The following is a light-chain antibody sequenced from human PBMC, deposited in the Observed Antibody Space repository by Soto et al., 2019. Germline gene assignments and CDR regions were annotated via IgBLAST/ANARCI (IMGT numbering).Light chain of an antibody. CDR2: GAS. CDR3: QQYDNSIT. CDR1: QSVSSNN. J-gene: IGKJ5*01. Sequence: EIVLTQSPGTLSLSPGDTATLSCRASQSVSSNNLAWYHKKPGQTPRLLIYGASSRATGIPDRFSGSGSGTDFTLTISRLEPEDFAVYYCQQYDNSITFGQGTRLEIE. V-gene: IGKV3-20*01.